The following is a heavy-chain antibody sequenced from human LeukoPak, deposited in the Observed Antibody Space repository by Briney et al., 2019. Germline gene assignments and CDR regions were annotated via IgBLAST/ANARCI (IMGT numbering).Heavy chain of an antibody. CDR1: GYTFTGYY. V-gene: IGHV1-2*02. CDR2: INPNSGGT. J-gene: IGHJ4*02. D-gene: IGHD6-6*01. CDR3: AREYSSSGFDY. Sequence: ASVKVSCKASGYTFTGYYMHWVRQAPGQGLEWMGWINPNSGGTNYAQKFQGRVTMTRDTSISTAYMELSRLTSDDTAVYSCAREYSSSGFDYWGQGTLVTVSS.